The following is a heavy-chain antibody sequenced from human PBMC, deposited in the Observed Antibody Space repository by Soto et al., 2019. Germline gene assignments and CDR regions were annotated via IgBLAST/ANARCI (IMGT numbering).Heavy chain of an antibody. CDR1: GYTFTGYY. V-gene: IGHV1-2*04. Sequence: QVQLVQSGAEVKKPGASVKVSCKASGYTFTGYYMHWVRQAPGQGLEWMGWINPNSGGTNYAQKFQGWVTMTRDTSISTAYMELIRLRSDDTAVYSCARDFLPAGGLWFDPWGQGTLVTVSS. D-gene: IGHD2-2*01. CDR3: ARDFLPAGGLWFDP. CDR2: INPNSGGT. J-gene: IGHJ5*02.